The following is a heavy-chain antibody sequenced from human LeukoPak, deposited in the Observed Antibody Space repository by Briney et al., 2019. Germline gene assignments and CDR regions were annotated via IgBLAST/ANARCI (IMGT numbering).Heavy chain of an antibody. CDR2: IYDSQVS. CDR1: GGSISAYD. CDR3: ARHSLVFYGSGSYFLNSMDV. D-gene: IGHD3-10*01. Sequence: KTSETLSLTCTVSGGSISAYDWSWIRQPPGKGLEWIGNIYDSQVSSYNPSLKSRVTISLDTPQNQLSLDLSSVTAADTAVYYCARHSLVFYGSGSYFLNSMDVWGQGTTVTVSS. J-gene: IGHJ6*02. V-gene: IGHV4-59*08.